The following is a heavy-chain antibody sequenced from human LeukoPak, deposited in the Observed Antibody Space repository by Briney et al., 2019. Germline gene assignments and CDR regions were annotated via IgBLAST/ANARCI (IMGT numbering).Heavy chain of an antibody. Sequence: GESLKISCKGSGYSFTSYWIGWVRQMPGKGLEWMGIIYPGDSDTRYSPSFQGQVTISADKSISTAYLQWSSLKASDTAMYYCARQGEWLRFVVNAFDIWGQGTMVTVSS. CDR2: IYPGDSDT. D-gene: IGHD5-12*01. CDR1: GYSFTSYW. V-gene: IGHV5-51*01. CDR3: ARQGEWLRFVVNAFDI. J-gene: IGHJ3*02.